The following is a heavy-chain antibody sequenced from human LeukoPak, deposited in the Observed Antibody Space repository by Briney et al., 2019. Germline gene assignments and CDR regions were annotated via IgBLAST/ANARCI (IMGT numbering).Heavy chain of an antibody. CDR2: ISYDGSNK. D-gene: IGHD2-15*01. Sequence: GGSLRLSCAASGFTFNNYAIHWVRQAPGKGLEWVAVISYDGSNKYYADSVKGRFTISRDNSKNTLFLQINSLRAGDTAVYYCARGLGKYCSGGSCYSRVGFDYWGQGTLVTVSS. J-gene: IGHJ4*02. CDR3: ARGLGKYCSGGSCYSRVGFDY. CDR1: GFTFNNYA. V-gene: IGHV3-30-3*01.